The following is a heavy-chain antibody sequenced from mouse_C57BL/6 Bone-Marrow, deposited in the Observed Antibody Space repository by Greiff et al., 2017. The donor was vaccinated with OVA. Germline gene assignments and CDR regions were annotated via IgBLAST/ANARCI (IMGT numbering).Heavy chain of an antibody. CDR2: IDPSDSYT. CDR3: ARWSYYGSSYEDYYAMDY. CDR1: GYTFTSYW. V-gene: IGHV1-69*01. J-gene: IGHJ4*01. D-gene: IGHD1-1*01. Sequence: QQSCKASGYTFTSYWMHWVKQRPGQGLEWIGEIDPSDSYTNYNQKFKGKSTLTVDKSSSTAYMQLSSLTSEDSAVYYCARWSYYGSSYEDYYAMDYWGQGTSVTVSS.